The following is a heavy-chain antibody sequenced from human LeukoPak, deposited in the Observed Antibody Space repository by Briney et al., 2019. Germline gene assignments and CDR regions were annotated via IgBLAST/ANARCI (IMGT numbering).Heavy chain of an antibody. Sequence: GGSLRLSCVASGFTFSSSWMHWVRQAPGKGLVWVSRIYSDGRTTDYADSVKGRFTISRDNAKSMPYLQMNSLRAEDTAIYYCAKTSRGNSAYDSPFDYWGQGTLVTVSS. CDR3: AKTSRGNSAYDSPFDY. V-gene: IGHV3-74*01. CDR1: GFTFSSSW. D-gene: IGHD5-12*01. J-gene: IGHJ4*02. CDR2: IYSDGRTT.